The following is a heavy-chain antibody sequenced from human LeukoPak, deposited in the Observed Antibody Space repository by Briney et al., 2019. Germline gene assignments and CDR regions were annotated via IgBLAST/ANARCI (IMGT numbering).Heavy chain of an antibody. CDR2: ITSSSSTYI. Sequence: PGGSLRLSCSASGFTFSTYSMNWVRQAPGKGLEWVSSITSSSSTYIYYADSVKGRFTISRDNAKNSLYLQMNSLRTEDTAVYYCARAFNTRITIFGVVINAFDIWGQGTMVTVSS. CDR3: ARAFNTRITIFGVVINAFDI. D-gene: IGHD3-3*01. CDR1: GFTFSTYS. J-gene: IGHJ3*02. V-gene: IGHV3-21*01.